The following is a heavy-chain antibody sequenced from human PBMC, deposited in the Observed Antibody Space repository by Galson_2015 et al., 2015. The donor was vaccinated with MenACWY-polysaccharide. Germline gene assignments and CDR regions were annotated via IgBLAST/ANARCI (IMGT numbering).Heavy chain of an antibody. CDR3: GKDLTIMYYYYGMDV. Sequence: SLRLSCAASGFTFSSFAMNWVRQAPGKGLEWVSSISGSGGNTHYADSVRGRFTISRHNSKNTLYLQMNSLRAEETAVYYCGKDLTIMYYYYGMDVWGQGTTVTVSS. CDR2: ISGSGGNT. V-gene: IGHV3-23*01. J-gene: IGHJ6*02. D-gene: IGHD3-16*01. CDR1: GFTFSSFA.